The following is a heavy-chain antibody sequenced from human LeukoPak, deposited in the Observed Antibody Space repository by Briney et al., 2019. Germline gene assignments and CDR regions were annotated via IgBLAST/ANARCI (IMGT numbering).Heavy chain of an antibody. D-gene: IGHD2-21*02. Sequence: GGSLRLSCAASGFTFSGSVMHWVRQASGKGLEWIARIRTKANNYATAFAASVKGRFTTSRDDSTNTAYLQVNSLKSEDAAVYYCTSPKGDSSDYGMDVWGQGTTVTVSS. CDR3: TSPKGDSSDYGMDV. CDR2: IRTKANNYAT. J-gene: IGHJ6*02. V-gene: IGHV3-73*01. CDR1: GFTFSGSV.